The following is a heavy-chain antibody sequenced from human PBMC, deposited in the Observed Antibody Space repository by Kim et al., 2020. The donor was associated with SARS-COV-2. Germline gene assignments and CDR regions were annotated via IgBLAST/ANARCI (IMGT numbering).Heavy chain of an antibody. J-gene: IGHJ4*02. CDR3: ARVDRGLGGYSYGPFDY. CDR1: GYTFTSYY. V-gene: IGHV1-46*01. Sequence: ASVKVSCKASGYTFTSYYMHWVRQAPGQGLEWMGIINPSGGSTSYAQKFQGRVTMTRDTSTSTVYMELSSLRSEDTAVYYCARVDRGLGGYSYGPFDYWGQGTLVTVSS. CDR2: INPSGGST. D-gene: IGHD5-18*01.